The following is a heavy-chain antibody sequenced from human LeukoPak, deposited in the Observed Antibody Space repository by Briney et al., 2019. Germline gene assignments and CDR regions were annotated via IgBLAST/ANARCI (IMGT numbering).Heavy chain of an antibody. D-gene: IGHD5-12*01. CDR3: ARTNSGYDLMYYYYYYMDV. CDR1: GFTFSSYW. Sequence: PGGSLRLSCAASGFTFSSYWMSWVRQAPGKGLEWVATIKQDGSEKYYVDSVKGRFTISRDNAKNSLYLQMNSLRAEDTAVYYCARTNSGYDLMYYYYYYMDVWGKGTTVTVSS. CDR2: IKQDGSEK. V-gene: IGHV3-7*01. J-gene: IGHJ6*03.